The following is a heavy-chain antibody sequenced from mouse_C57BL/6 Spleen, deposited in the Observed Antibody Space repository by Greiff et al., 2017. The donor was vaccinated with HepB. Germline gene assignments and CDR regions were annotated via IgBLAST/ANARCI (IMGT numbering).Heavy chain of an antibody. V-gene: IGHV1-64*01. CDR3: ARSGYYGSSYPFDY. CDR2: IHPNSGST. Sequence: QVQLQQPGAELVKPGASVKLSCKASGYTFTSYWMHWVKQRPGQGLEWIGMIHPNSGSTNYNEKFKSKATLTVDKSSSTAYMQLSSLTSEDSAVYYFARSGYYGSSYPFDYWGQGTTLTVSS. J-gene: IGHJ2*01. CDR1: GYTFTSYW. D-gene: IGHD1-1*01.